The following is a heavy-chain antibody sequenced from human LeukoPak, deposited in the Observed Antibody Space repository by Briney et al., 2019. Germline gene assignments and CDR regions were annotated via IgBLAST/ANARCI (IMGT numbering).Heavy chain of an antibody. D-gene: IGHD6-19*01. Sequence: GGSLRLSCAASGFTFSSYAMSWDRQAPGKGLEWVSAISGSGGSTYYADSVKGRFTISRDNSKNTLYLQMNSLRAEDTAVYYCAKDSSGSDSHYWGQGTLVTVSS. V-gene: IGHV3-23*01. CDR3: AKDSSGSDSHY. CDR1: GFTFSSYA. CDR2: ISGSGGST. J-gene: IGHJ4*02.